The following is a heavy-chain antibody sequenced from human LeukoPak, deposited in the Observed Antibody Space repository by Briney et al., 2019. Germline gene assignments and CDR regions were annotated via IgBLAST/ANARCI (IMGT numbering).Heavy chain of an antibody. CDR2: ISGSGGTI. D-gene: IGHD5-12*01. CDR3: ARLSGYAVES. CDR1: GFTFSDSF. J-gene: IGHJ4*02. Sequence: PGGSLRLSCAASGFTFSDSFMSWIRQAQGKGLEWASYISGSGGTIYYPDSVKGRFTISRDNAKKSLYLQMNSLRPEDTAVYYCARLSGYAVESWGQGTLVTVSS. V-gene: IGHV3-11*01.